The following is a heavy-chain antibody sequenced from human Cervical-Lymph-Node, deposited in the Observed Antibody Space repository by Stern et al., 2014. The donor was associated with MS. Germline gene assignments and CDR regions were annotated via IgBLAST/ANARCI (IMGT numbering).Heavy chain of an antibody. J-gene: IGHJ4*02. V-gene: IGHV4-30-4*01. CDR2: IYYSGST. D-gene: IGHD2-2*01. CDR1: AASLSSADYN. Sequence: QVQLQESGPGLVKPSQTLSLTCSVSAASLSSADYNWSWLRQPPGKGLVWIGYIYYSGSTNYNPSLQSRLTISADTSKTQFSLKLNSVTAADTAVYYCAREDCTSASCYFDSWGQGTLVIVSS. CDR3: AREDCTSASCYFDS.